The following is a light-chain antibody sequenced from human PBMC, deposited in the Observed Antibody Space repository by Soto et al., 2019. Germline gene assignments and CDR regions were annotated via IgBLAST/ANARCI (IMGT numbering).Light chain of an antibody. V-gene: IGKV1-5*03. Sequence: DIQMTQSPSTLSASVVDRVTITCRASQSVSSWLAWYQQKPGKAPKLLIYKASSLQSGVPSRFSGSGSGTEFTLTISSLQPDDFATYYCHQYKTYWTFGHGTKV. CDR3: HQYKTYWT. CDR1: QSVSSW. J-gene: IGKJ1*01. CDR2: KAS.